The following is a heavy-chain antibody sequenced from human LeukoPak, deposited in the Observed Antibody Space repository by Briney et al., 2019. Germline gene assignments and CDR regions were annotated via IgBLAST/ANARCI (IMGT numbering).Heavy chain of an antibody. CDR3: AGTMVRGVIRWDYYYYYMDV. J-gene: IGHJ6*03. CDR2: IYYSGST. V-gene: IGHV4-59*01. Sequence: SETLSLTCTVSGGSISSYYWSWIRQPPGKGLEWIGYIYYSGSTNYNPSLKSRVTISVDTSKNQFSLKLSSVTAEDTAVYYCAGTMVRGVIRWDYYYYYMDVWGKGTTVTVSS. CDR1: GGSISSYY. D-gene: IGHD3-10*01.